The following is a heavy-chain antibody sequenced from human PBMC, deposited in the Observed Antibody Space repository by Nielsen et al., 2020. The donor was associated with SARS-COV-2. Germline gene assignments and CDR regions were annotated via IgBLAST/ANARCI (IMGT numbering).Heavy chain of an antibody. V-gene: IGHV3-48*02. CDR2: ISSSSSTI. CDR1: GFTFSSYS. Sequence: GGSLRLSCAASGFTFSSYSMNWVRQAPGKGLEWVSYISSSSSTIYYADSVKGRFTISRDNAKNSLYLQMNSLRDEDTAAYYCAREDIVVVPATHSGYYYMDVWGKGTTVTVSS. D-gene: IGHD2-2*01. J-gene: IGHJ6*03. CDR3: AREDIVVVPATHSGYYYMDV.